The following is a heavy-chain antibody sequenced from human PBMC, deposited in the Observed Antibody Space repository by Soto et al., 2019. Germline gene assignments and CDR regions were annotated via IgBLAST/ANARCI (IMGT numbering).Heavy chain of an antibody. J-gene: IGHJ6*04. V-gene: IGHV3-11*01. CDR2: ISPSGTTR. Sequence: QVQLVESGGGLVKPGGSLRLSCAASGFAFSDYYMSWIRQAPGRGLEWVAHISPSGTTRYYAESVRGRFTISRDNSKNSLFLQVTTLRADGTAVFLCAGLPAAAAATNFYCVDVWGKATRVTVSS. D-gene: IGHD6-13*01. CDR1: GFAFSDYY. CDR3: AGLPAAAAATNFYCVDV.